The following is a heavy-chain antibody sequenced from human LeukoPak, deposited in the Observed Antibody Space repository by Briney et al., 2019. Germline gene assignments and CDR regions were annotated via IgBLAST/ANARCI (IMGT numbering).Heavy chain of an antibody. V-gene: IGHV3-48*03. CDR1: GFTFISDE. Sequence: GGSLRISCAASGFTFISDEMNWDLHAPEKGLEWVSYISSSGSTIYYADSVKGRFTISRDNAKNSLYLQMNSLRAEDTAVYYCARLVAPYYFDYWGQGTLVTVSS. D-gene: IGHD5-12*01. CDR2: ISSSGSTI. CDR3: ARLVAPYYFDY. J-gene: IGHJ4*02.